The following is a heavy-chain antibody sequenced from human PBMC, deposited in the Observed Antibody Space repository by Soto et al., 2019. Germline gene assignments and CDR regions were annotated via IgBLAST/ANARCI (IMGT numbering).Heavy chain of an antibody. D-gene: IGHD2-8*01. Sequence: ASVKVSCKASGGTFSSYTISWVRQAPGQGLEWMGRIIPILGIANYAQKFQGRVTITADKSTSTAYMELSSLRSEDTAVYYCARLYCTNGVCYQIDYWGQGTLVTVSS. CDR3: ARLYCTNGVCYQIDY. J-gene: IGHJ4*02. CDR1: GGTFSSYT. CDR2: IIPILGIA. V-gene: IGHV1-69*02.